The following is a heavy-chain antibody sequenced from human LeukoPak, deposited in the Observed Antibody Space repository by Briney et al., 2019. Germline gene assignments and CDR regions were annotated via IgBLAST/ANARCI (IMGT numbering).Heavy chain of an antibody. CDR2: IYYSGGT. Sequence: SETLSLTCTVSGGSISSYYWSWIRQPPGKGLEWIGYIYYSGGTNYNPSLKSRVTISVDTSKNQFSLKLSSVTAADTAVYYCARVSYYDSSGYYPYYYYYYMDVWGKGTTVTVSS. V-gene: IGHV4-59*01. D-gene: IGHD3-22*01. J-gene: IGHJ6*03. CDR3: ARVSYYDSSGYYPYYYYYYMDV. CDR1: GGSISSYY.